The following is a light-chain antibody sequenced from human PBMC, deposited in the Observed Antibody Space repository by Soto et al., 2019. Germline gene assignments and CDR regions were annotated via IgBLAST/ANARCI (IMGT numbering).Light chain of an antibody. Sequence: QSVLTQPPSASGTPGQRVTISCSGSNSNIGSNTVNWYQQLPGTAPKVLIYANNRRPSGVPDRFSGSKSGTSASLAISGLQSEDEADYYCAAWDDSMNGWVFGGGTQLTVL. CDR1: NSNIGSNT. CDR3: AAWDDSMNGWV. J-gene: IGLJ3*02. V-gene: IGLV1-44*01. CDR2: ANN.